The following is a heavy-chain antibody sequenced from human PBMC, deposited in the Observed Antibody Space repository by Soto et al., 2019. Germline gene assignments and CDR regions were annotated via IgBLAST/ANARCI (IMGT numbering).Heavy chain of an antibody. CDR1: GFTFSSYS. J-gene: IGHJ3*02. D-gene: IGHD3-10*01. V-gene: IGHV3-48*01. CDR3: AITMVRGPDAFDI. Sequence: GGSLRLSCAASGFTFSSYSMNWVRQAPGKGLEWVSYISSSSSTTYYADSVKGRFTISRHNSKNTLYLQMNSLRAEDTAVYYCAITMVRGPDAFDIWGQGTMVTVSS. CDR2: ISSSSSTT.